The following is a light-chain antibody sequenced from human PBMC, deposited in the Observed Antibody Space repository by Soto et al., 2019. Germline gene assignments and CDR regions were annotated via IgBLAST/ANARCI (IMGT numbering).Light chain of an antibody. CDR1: SSDVGGYNY. Sequence: QSALTQPASVSGSPGQSITISCTGTSSDVGGYNYVSWYQQHPGKAPKLMIYEVSNRPSGVSNRFSGSKSGNTASLTISGLQAEDEADYCCSSYTSSSTLGVFGGGTKLTGL. CDR2: EVS. J-gene: IGLJ2*01. CDR3: SSYTSSSTLGV. V-gene: IGLV2-14*01.